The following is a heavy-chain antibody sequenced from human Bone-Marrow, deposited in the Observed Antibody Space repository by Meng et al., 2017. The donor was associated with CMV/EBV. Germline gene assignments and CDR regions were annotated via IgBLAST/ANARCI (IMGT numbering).Heavy chain of an antibody. CDR2: ISSSGSTI. V-gene: IGHV3-11*01. J-gene: IGHJ6*02. Sequence: GESLKISCAASGFTFSDYYMSWIRQAPGKGLEWVSYISSSGSTIYYADSVKGRFTISRDNSKNTLYLQMNSLRAEDTAVYYCASGPLGYYYGMDVWGQGTTVTVSS. CDR1: GFTFSDYY. CDR3: ASGPLGYYYGMDV.